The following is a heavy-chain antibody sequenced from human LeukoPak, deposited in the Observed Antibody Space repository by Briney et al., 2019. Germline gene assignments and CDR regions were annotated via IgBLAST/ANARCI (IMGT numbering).Heavy chain of an antibody. CDR2: IKQDESEK. Sequence: ETLSLTCAVYGGSFSGYYWSWIRQPPGKGLEWVANIKQDESEKDYADSVRGRFTISRDNAKNSLYLQMNSLRAEDTALYYCATYSGAHHKTFDDWGQGTLVTVSS. V-gene: IGHV3-7*03. CDR3: ATYSGAHHKTFDD. J-gene: IGHJ4*02. D-gene: IGHD1-26*01. CDR1: GGSFSGYY.